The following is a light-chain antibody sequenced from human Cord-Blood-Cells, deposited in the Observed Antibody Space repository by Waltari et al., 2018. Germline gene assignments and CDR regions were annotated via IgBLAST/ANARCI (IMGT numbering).Light chain of an antibody. CDR3: YSAADNNRGV. Sequence: SYELTQPSSVSVSPGQTARITCSGDVLAKKYARWFQQKPGQAPVLVIYKDSGRPSGIPERFSGSSSGTTVTLTISGAQVEDEADYYCYSAADNNRGVFGGGTKLTVL. V-gene: IGLV3-27*01. CDR1: VLAKKY. J-gene: IGLJ3*02. CDR2: KDS.